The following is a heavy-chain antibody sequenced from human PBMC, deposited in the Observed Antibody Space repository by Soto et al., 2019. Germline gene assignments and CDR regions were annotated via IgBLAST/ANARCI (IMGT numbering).Heavy chain of an antibody. Sequence: SETLSLTCAVYGGSFSGYYWSWIRQPPGKGLEWIGEINHSRSTNYNPSLKSRVTISVDTSKNQFSLKLSSVTAADTAVYYCASRIVATINFDYWGQGTLVTVSS. V-gene: IGHV4-34*01. CDR3: ASRIVATINFDY. J-gene: IGHJ4*02. D-gene: IGHD5-12*01. CDR1: GGSFSGYY. CDR2: INHSRST.